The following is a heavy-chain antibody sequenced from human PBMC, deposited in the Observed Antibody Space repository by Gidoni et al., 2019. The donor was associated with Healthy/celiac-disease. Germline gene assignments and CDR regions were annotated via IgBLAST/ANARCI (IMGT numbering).Heavy chain of an antibody. D-gene: IGHD6-6*01. CDR1: GYTFTSYY. V-gene: IGHV1-46*01. CDR3: AREKYSSSSPGYYYYGMDV. J-gene: IGHJ6*02. CDR2: INPSGGST. Sequence: QVQLVQSGAEVKKPGASVKVSCNASGYTFTSYYIHWVRQAPGQGLEWMGIINPSGGSTSYAQKFQGRVTMTRDTSTSTVYMELSSMRSEDTAVYYCAREKYSSSSPGYYYYGMDVWGQGTTVTVSS.